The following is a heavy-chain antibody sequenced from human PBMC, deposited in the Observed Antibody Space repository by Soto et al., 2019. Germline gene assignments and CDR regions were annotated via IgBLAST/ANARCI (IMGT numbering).Heavy chain of an antibody. J-gene: IGHJ3*02. CDR2: INHSGST. D-gene: IGHD6-13*01. Sequence: QVQLQQWGAGLLKPSETLSLTCAVYGGSFSGYYWSWIRQPPGKGLEWIGEINHSGSTNYNPSLKSRVTISVDTSKNQFSLKLSSVTAADTAVYYCARGKVVQQLKRGAFDIWGQGTMVTVSS. CDR1: GGSFSGYY. CDR3: ARGKVVQQLKRGAFDI. V-gene: IGHV4-34*01.